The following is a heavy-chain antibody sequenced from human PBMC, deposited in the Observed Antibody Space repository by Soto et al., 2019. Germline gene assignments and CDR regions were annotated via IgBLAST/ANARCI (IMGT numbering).Heavy chain of an antibody. D-gene: IGHD3-22*01. CDR2: IDPSYSYT. Sequence: GESLKISCKGSGYSFTSYWISWVRQMPGKGLEWMGRIDPSYSYTNYSPSFQGHVTIPADKSISTAYLQWSSLKASDTAMYYCARLYYYDSSGWSDAFDIWGQGTMVTVSS. V-gene: IGHV5-10-1*01. CDR3: ARLYYYDSSGWSDAFDI. CDR1: GYSFTSYW. J-gene: IGHJ3*02.